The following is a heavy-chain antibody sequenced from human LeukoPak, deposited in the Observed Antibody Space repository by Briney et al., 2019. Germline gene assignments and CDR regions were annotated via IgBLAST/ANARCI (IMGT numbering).Heavy chain of an antibody. CDR2: IIPIFGTA. D-gene: IGHD2-2*01. J-gene: IGHJ5*02. Sequence: ASVKVSCKASGGTFSSYAISWVRQAPGQGLEWMGGIIPIFGTANYAQKFQGRVTITADESTSTAYMELSSLRSEDTAVYYCARAQDPLCTSCYFTPKFDPWGQGTLVTVSS. CDR3: ARAQDPLCTSCYFTPKFDP. CDR1: GGTFSSYA. V-gene: IGHV1-69*13.